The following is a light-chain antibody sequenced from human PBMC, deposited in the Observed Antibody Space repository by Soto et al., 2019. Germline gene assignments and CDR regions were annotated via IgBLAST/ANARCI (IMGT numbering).Light chain of an antibody. J-gene: IGKJ4*01. V-gene: IGKV3-20*01. Sequence: EIVLTQSPGTLSLSPGERATLSCRASLSVSSSYLAWYQQKPGQAPRLLIYGASSRATGIPDMFSGSGSGTDFTLTISRLEPEDFAVYYCQQYGSSPAFGGGTKVEIK. CDR1: LSVSSSY. CDR3: QQYGSSPA. CDR2: GAS.